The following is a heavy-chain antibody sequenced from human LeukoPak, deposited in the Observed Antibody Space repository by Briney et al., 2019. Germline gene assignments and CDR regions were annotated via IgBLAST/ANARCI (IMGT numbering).Heavy chain of an antibody. V-gene: IGHV3-23*01. J-gene: IGHJ6*03. CDR1: GFTFSSYA. Sequence: GGSLRLSCAASGFTFSSYAMSWVRQAPGKGLEWVSTISGSAGSTYYADSVKGRFTISRDNSRNTLFLQMNSLRAEDTAIYYCAANEAYYYYYYYMDVWGKGTTVTVSS. CDR2: ISGSAGST. CDR3: AANEAYYYYYYYMDV.